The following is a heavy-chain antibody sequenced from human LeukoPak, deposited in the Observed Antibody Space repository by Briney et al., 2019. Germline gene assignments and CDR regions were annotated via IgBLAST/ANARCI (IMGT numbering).Heavy chain of an antibody. J-gene: IGHJ1*01. CDR3: AKVQDGSFWYEYFQH. D-gene: IGHD6-19*01. CDR2: ISGDTTYI. CDR1: GFTFSSYT. V-gene: IGHV3-21*01. Sequence: GGSLRLSCAASGFTFSSYTMHWVRQIPGERPEWVSSISGDTTYIYYADSLKGRFTISRDNTNTSLFLQMNSLRAEDTAIYYCAKVQDGSFWYEYFQHWGQGTLVTVSS.